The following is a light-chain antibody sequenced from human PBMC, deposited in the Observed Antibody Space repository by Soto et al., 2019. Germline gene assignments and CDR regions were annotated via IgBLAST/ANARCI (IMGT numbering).Light chain of an antibody. V-gene: IGLV1-51*02. Sequence: QSVLTQPPSVSAAPGQKVTISCSGSSSNIGNNYVSWYQQLPGTAPKLLIYENNKRPSGIPDRFSGSKSGTSATLGITGLQTGDEADYYCGTWDSSLSAWRVFGGGTQLTVL. CDR3: GTWDSSLSAWRV. CDR1: SSNIGNNY. J-gene: IGLJ3*02. CDR2: ENN.